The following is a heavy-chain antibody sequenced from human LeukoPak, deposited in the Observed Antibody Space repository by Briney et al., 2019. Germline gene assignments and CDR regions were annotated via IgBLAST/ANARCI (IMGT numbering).Heavy chain of an antibody. D-gene: IGHD3-16*02. Sequence: ASVKVSCKVSGYTLTELSMHWVRQAPGKGLEWMGGFDPEDGETIYAQKFQGRVTMTEDTSTDTAYMELSSLRSEDTAVYYCATGLRLGELSPLDYWGRGTLVTVSS. V-gene: IGHV1-24*01. CDR3: ATGLRLGELSPLDY. CDR1: GYTLTELS. J-gene: IGHJ4*02. CDR2: FDPEDGET.